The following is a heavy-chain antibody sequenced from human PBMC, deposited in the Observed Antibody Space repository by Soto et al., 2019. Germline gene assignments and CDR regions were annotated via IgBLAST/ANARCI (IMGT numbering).Heavy chain of an antibody. CDR3: ARGGGWYSPDI. V-gene: IGHV4-59*01. CDR1: GGSISSYY. CDR2: IYYSGST. Sequence: QVQLQESGPGLVKPSETLSLTCAVSGGSISSYYWSWIRQPPGKGLEWIGYIYYSGSTNYNPSLKSRVTISVDTSKNQFSLKLSSVTAADTAVYYCARGGGWYSPDIWGQGTMVTVSS. D-gene: IGHD6-19*01. J-gene: IGHJ3*02.